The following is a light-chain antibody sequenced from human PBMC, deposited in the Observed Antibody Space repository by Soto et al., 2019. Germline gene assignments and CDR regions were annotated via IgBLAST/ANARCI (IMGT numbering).Light chain of an antibody. Sequence: EIVLTQSPGPLSLSPGERSTLSCMASQSVSSSYLAWYQQKPGQAPRLLIYGASSRATGIPDRFSGSGSGTDFTLTISRLEPEDFAVYYCQLYGISPITFGQGARLETK. CDR1: QSVSSSY. J-gene: IGKJ5*01. V-gene: IGKV3-20*01. CDR3: QLYGISPIT. CDR2: GAS.